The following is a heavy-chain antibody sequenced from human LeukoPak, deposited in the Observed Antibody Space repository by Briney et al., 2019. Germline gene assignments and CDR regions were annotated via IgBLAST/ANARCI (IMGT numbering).Heavy chain of an antibody. Sequence: GASVKVSXKAXGXTXXSYGISWVRQAPGQGLEWMGWISAYNGNTNYAQKLQGRVTMTTDTSTSTAYMELRSLRSDDTAVYYCATLSPGYGSAFDIWGQGTMVTVSS. CDR1: GXTXXSYG. J-gene: IGHJ3*02. D-gene: IGHD4-17*01. CDR2: ISAYNGNT. V-gene: IGHV1-18*01. CDR3: ATLSPGYGSAFDI.